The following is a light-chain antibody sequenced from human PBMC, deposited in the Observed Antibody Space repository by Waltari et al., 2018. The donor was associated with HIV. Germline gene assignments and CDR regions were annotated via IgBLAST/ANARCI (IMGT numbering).Light chain of an antibody. J-gene: IGLJ2*01. CDR1: NIGSKR. Sequence: SYVLTQPPSVSVAPGQTARMTCGGNNIGSKRLHWYQQKPGQAPVLVVYDARDRPSGIPERFSGSNFGNTATLTITRVEAGDEADYYCQVWESSTDDHQVVFGGGTKLTVL. CDR2: DAR. CDR3: QVWESSTDDHQVV. V-gene: IGLV3-21*02.